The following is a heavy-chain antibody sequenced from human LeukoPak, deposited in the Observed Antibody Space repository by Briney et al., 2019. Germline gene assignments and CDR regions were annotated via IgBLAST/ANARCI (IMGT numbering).Heavy chain of an antibody. J-gene: IGHJ3*02. Sequence: GGSLRLSCAASGFTFSNAWMSWVRQAPGKGLEWVGRIKSKTDGGTTDYAAPVKGRFTISRDDSKNTLYLQMNSLKTEDTAVYYCARSSMNYRDAFDIWGQGTMVTVSS. V-gene: IGHV3-15*01. CDR1: GFTFSNAW. D-gene: IGHD1-7*01. CDR2: IKSKTDGGTT. CDR3: ARSSMNYRDAFDI.